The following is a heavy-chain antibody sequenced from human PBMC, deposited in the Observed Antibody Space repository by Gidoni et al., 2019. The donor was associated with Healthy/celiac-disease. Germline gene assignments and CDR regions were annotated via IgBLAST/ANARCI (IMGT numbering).Heavy chain of an antibody. CDR2: IYYSGST. V-gene: IGHV4-31*03. D-gene: IGHD3-16*01. J-gene: IGHJ6*02. CDR3: ARGENYYYGMDV. Sequence: VQLQESGPGLVKRSQTLSLTCTVSGGPLSSGGYYWSWIRQHPGKGLEWIGYIYYSGSTYYNPSLKSRVTISVDTSKNQFSLKLSSVTAADTAVYYCARGENYYYGMDVWGQGTTVTVSS. CDR1: GGPLSSGGYY.